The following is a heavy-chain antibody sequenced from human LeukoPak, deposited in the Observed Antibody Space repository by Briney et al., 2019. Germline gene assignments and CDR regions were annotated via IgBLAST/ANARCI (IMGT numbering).Heavy chain of an antibody. Sequence: GGSLRLSCAASGFTFSGSTMHWLRQAPGKGPEWVARIRNKANNYATAYAPSVTGRFTISRDDSMSTTYVQMNSLRSEDTAVYYCARVGSSGWYTQYYFDYWGQGTLVTVSS. CDR2: IRNKANNYAT. CDR3: ARVGSSGWYTQYYFDY. V-gene: IGHV3-73*01. J-gene: IGHJ4*02. D-gene: IGHD6-19*01. CDR1: GFTFSGST.